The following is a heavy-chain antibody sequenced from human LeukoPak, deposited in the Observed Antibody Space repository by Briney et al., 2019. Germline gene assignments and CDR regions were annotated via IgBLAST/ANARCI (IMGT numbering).Heavy chain of an antibody. J-gene: IGHJ4*02. CDR3: ARENWYSDY. CDR2: VNPDSGGT. D-gene: IGHD1-1*01. CDR1: GCTFTHYR. V-gene: IGHV1-2*02. Sequence: ASVKVSCKASGCTFTHYRLHWVRQAHGQGLEWMGWVNPDSGGTNYQQKSQGRVTMTRDTSITTVYMELSGLRSDDTAVYYCARENWYSDYWGQGTLVTVSS.